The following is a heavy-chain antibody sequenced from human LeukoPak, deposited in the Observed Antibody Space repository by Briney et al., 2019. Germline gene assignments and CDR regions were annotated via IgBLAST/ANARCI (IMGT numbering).Heavy chain of an antibody. CDR1: GGSISSGGYY. CDR3: ARGGYYYDSRPFDY. D-gene: IGHD3-22*01. CDR2: IYYSGST. J-gene: IGHJ4*02. V-gene: IGHV4-61*08. Sequence: SETLSLTCTVSGGSISSGGYYWSWIRQHPGKGLEWIGYIYYSGSTNYNPSLKSRVTISVDTSKNQFSLKLSSVTAADTAVYYCARGGYYYDSRPFDYWGQGILVTVSS.